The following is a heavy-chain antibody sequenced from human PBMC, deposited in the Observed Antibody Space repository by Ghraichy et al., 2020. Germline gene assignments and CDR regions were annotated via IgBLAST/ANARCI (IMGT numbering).Heavy chain of an antibody. V-gene: IGHV3-7*03. J-gene: IGHJ2*01. Sequence: GGSLRLSCAASGFTFSSYWMSWVRQAPGKGLEWVANIKQDGSEKYYVDSVKGRFTISRDNAKNSLYLQMNSLRAEDTAVYYCARDPSIAAAEPDWYFDLWGRGTLVTVSS. D-gene: IGHD6-13*01. CDR3: ARDPSIAAAEPDWYFDL. CDR1: GFTFSSYW. CDR2: IKQDGSEK.